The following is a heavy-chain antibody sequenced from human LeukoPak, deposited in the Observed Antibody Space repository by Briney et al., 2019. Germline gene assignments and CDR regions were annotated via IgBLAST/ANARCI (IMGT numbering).Heavy chain of an antibody. J-gene: IGHJ4*02. CDR3: ANSSAIIMFRVVLNY. V-gene: IGHV1-2*02. Sequence: ASVKVSCNLYGYTFTGYYMQCERQAPGKGLEWMGWINPNSGGTNYAQKFQGRVTMTRDTSISTAYVELSRMRSDDTAVYYCANSSAIIMFRVVLNYWGQGTLVTVSS. D-gene: IGHD3-10*01. CDR1: GYTFTGYY. CDR2: INPNSGGT.